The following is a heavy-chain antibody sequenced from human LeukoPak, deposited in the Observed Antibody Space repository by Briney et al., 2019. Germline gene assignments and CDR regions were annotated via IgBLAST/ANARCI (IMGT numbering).Heavy chain of an antibody. CDR1: GFTFSSYG. D-gene: IGHD3-9*01. V-gene: IGHV3-30*18. CDR2: ISYDGSNK. CDR3: AKDLLRYFDWLLPDY. Sequence: PGRSLRLSCAASGFTFSSYGMHWVRQAPGKGLEWVAVISYDGSNKYYADSVKGRFTISRDNSKNTLYLQMNSLRAEDTAVYYCAKDLLRYFDWLLPDYWAQGTLVTVSS. J-gene: IGHJ4*02.